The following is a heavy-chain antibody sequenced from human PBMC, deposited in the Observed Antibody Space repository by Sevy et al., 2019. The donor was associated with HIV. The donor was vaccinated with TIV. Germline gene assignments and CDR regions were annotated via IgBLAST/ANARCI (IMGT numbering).Heavy chain of an antibody. CDR2: IGYDGNNK. CDR1: GFTPSTYG. D-gene: IGHD2-8*01. J-gene: IGHJ4*02. CDR3: ARDPRMYGDYLLAYFDY. Sequence: GESLKISCAGSGFTPSTYGMHWVRQAPGKGLEWVAVIGYDGNNKYYADSVKGRFTISRDNSKNTLFRQMDSLRAEDTAVYYCARDPRMYGDYLLAYFDYWGQGALVTVSS. V-gene: IGHV3-33*01.